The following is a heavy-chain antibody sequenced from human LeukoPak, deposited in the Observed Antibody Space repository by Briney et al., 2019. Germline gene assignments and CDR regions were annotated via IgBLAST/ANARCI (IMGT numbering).Heavy chain of an antibody. CDR1: GGSINTNTYY. D-gene: IGHD1-1*01. CDR2: VYFGGST. J-gene: IGHJ4*02. Sequence: SETLSLTCTVSGGSINTNTYYWGWVRQPPGKGLEWFGTVYFGGSTHYNPSLKSRITISLDTSKNPFSLKVTTATAADAGVYYCARCQGGTMLDSWGGGTLVTVSS. V-gene: IGHV4-39*01. CDR3: ARCQGGTMLDS.